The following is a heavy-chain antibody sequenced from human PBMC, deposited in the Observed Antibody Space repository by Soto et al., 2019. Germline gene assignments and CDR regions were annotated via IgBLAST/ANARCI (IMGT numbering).Heavy chain of an antibody. Sequence: EVQLLESGGDLVQPGGSLRLSCAASGFTFSSYAMSWVRQAPGRGLEWVSVIVASGGRTYYADSVRGRFTISRDNSKKTLYLQMNSLRDEDTAVYYCAKAMGSAYGSGISRMAVWGKGTTVTVSS. CDR1: GFTFSSYA. CDR3: AKAMGSAYGSGISRMAV. V-gene: IGHV3-23*01. D-gene: IGHD3-10*01. J-gene: IGHJ6*03. CDR2: IVASGGRT.